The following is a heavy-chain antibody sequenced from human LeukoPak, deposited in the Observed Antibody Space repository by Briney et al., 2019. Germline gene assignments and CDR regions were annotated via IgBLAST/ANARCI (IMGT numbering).Heavy chain of an antibody. Sequence: SETLSLTCTVAGGSINSYYWSWIRQPPGKGVEWIGYIYYSGSTNYNPSLKSRVTISVDTSKNQFSLRLNSVTAADTAVYYCARVTEYYGSGRRHNYYSYYIDVWGKGTTVTISS. CDR1: GGSINSYY. V-gene: IGHV4-59*01. CDR2: IYYSGST. D-gene: IGHD3-10*01. J-gene: IGHJ6*03. CDR3: ARVTEYYGSGRRHNYYSYYIDV.